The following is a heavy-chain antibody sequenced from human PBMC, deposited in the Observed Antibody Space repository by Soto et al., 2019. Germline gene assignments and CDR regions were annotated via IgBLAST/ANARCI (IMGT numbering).Heavy chain of an antibody. D-gene: IGHD6-19*01. CDR3: AKDNRKAGSYLDS. CDR1: GFTFSSYA. Sequence: PGGSLRLSCAAYGFTFSSYAMSWVRQVPGKGLEWVSTISGSGGSRYYADSVEGRFTISRDNFKNTLYLQMNSLRAEDTAAYYCAKDNRKAGSYLDSCGQGTLVTVSS. V-gene: IGHV3-23*01. J-gene: IGHJ4*02. CDR2: ISGSGGSR.